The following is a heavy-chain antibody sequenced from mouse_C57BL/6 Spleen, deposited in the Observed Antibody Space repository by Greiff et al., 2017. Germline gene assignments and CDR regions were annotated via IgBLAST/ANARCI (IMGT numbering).Heavy chain of an antibody. D-gene: IGHD1-1*01. CDR3: ARDYGSRALGY. V-gene: IGHV1-82*01. CDR2: IYPGDGDT. CDR1: GYAFSSSW. Sequence: VQLQESGPELVKPGASVKISCKASGYAFSSSWMNWVKQRPGKGLEWIGRIYPGDGDTNYNGKFKGKATLTADKSSSTAYMQLSSLTSEDSAVYFCARDYGSRALGYWGQGTTLTVSS. J-gene: IGHJ2*01.